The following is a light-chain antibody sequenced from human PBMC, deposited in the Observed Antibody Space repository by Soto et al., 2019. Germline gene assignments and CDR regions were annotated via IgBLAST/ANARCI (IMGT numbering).Light chain of an antibody. J-gene: IGKJ2*01. V-gene: IGKV3-15*01. CDR1: QSINSE. Sequence: EIVMTQSPATLSLSPGERAALSCRASQSINSELAWYQQKPGQPPRLLIYGASTRATGVPARFTGSESGSAFTLTISGLQSEDFAVYYCQQGHNWPLTFGQGTRLE. CDR2: GAS. CDR3: QQGHNWPLT.